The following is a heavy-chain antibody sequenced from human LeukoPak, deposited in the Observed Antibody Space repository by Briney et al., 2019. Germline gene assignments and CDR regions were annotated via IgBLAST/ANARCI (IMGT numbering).Heavy chain of an antibody. D-gene: IGHD3-22*01. CDR1: GFTFSNYA. J-gene: IGHJ4*02. CDR3: ARDASSSGYPLGLNDF. Sequence: GGSLRLSCAASGFTFSNYAMHWVRQAPGKGLEWVAVLSYDGSNKYYADSVKGRFTISRDNSKNTLYLQMKSLRAEDTAVFYCARDASSSGYPLGLNDFWGQGTLVTVSS. CDR2: LSYDGSNK. V-gene: IGHV3-30*01.